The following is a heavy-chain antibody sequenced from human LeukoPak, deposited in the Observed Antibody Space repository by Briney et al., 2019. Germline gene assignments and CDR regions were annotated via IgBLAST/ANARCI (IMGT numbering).Heavy chain of an antibody. D-gene: IGHD2-15*01. J-gene: IGHJ4*02. CDR1: GFTFSSYA. V-gene: IGHV3-23*01. Sequence: PGGSLRLSCAASGFTFSSYAMSWVRQAPGKGLEWVSSISGSVGGTYYTDSVKGRFTISRDSSKNTLYLQMSSLRADDTAVYYCARDGYCSGGSCYSSGFDCWGQGTMVTVSP. CDR2: ISGSVGGT. CDR3: ARDGYCSGGSCYSSGFDC.